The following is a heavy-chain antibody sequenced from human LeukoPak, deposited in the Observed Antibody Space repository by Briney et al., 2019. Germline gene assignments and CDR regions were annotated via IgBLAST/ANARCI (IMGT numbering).Heavy chain of an antibody. CDR1: GFTFSSYG. Sequence: GGSLRLSCAASGFTFSSYGMHWVRQAPGKGLEWVAVIWYDESNKYYADSVKGRFTISRDNSKNTLCLQMNSLRAENTAVYYCARDQDGEIDYWGQGTLVTVSS. V-gene: IGHV3-30*19. D-gene: IGHD4-17*01. J-gene: IGHJ4*02. CDR2: IWYDESNK. CDR3: ARDQDGEIDY.